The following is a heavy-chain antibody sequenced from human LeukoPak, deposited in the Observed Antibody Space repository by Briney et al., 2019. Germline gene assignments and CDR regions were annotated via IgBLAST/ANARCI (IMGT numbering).Heavy chain of an antibody. V-gene: IGHV4-34*01. CDR3: ARGLRGYSYGQRGYYYGMDV. CDR2: INHSGST. J-gene: IGHJ6*02. Sequence: SETLSLTCAVYGGSFSGYYWSWIRQPPGKGLEWIGEINHSGSTNYNPSLKSRVTISVDTYKNQFSLKLSSVTAADTAVYYCARGLRGYSYGQRGYYYGMDVWGQGTTVTVSS. CDR1: GGSFSGYY. D-gene: IGHD5-18*01.